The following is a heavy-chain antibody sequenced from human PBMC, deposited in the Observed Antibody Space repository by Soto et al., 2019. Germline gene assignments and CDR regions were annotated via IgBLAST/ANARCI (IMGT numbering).Heavy chain of an antibody. D-gene: IGHD2-21*01. V-gene: IGHV3-48*02. CDR3: ARDPHSLDY. J-gene: IGHJ4*02. Sequence: EVRLVESGGGLVQPGGSLRLSCAASGFTFSSYSMNWVRQAPGKGLEWVSYIRSSGSHIYYADSVKGRFTISRDNDKNSLYLQMHSLRDEDTAVYYCARDPHSLDYWGQGTLVTVSS. CDR2: IRSSGSHI. CDR1: GFTFSSYS.